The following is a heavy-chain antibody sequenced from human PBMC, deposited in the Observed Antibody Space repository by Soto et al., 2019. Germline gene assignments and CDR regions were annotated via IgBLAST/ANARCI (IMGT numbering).Heavy chain of an antibody. CDR3: AITFLLGYCSSTSCPGAFDT. V-gene: IGHV1-2*04. D-gene: IGHD2-2*01. CDR1: GYTFTGYY. J-gene: IGHJ3*02. CDR2: INPNSGGT. Sequence: GASVKVSCKASGYTFTGYYMHWVRQAPEQGLEWMGWINPNSGGTNYAQKFQGWVTMTRDTSISTAYMELSRLRSDDTAVYYCAITFLLGYCSSTSCPGAFDTWGQGTMVTVSS.